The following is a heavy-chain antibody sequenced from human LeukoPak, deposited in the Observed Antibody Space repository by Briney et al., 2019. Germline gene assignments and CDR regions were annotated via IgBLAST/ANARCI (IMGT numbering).Heavy chain of an antibody. Sequence: GGSLRLSCAASGFTFSSYAMSWVRQAPGKRLEWVSAISGGGGSTYYADSVKGRFTIPRDNSRNTLFLQMNSLRAEDSAVYYCAKRRGGNNGDLDYWGQGTLVTVSS. D-gene: IGHD4-23*01. CDR3: AKRRGGNNGDLDY. V-gene: IGHV3-23*01. CDR1: GFTFSSYA. J-gene: IGHJ4*02. CDR2: ISGGGGST.